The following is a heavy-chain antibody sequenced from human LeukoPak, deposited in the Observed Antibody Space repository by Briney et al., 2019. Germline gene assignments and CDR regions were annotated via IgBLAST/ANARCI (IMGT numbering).Heavy chain of an antibody. CDR3: ARARMVRGVSVDDY. D-gene: IGHD3-10*01. CDR2: ISSSSSYI. CDR1: GFTFSSYS. J-gene: IGHJ4*02. Sequence: SGGSLRLSCAASGFTFSSYSMNWVRQAPGKGLEWVSSISSSSSYIYYADSVKGRFTISRDNAKNTLYLQMNSLRAEDTAVYYCARARMVRGVSVDDYWGQGTLVTVSS. V-gene: IGHV3-21*01.